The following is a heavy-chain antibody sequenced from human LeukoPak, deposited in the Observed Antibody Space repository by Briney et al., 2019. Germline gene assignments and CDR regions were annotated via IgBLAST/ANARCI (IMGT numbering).Heavy chain of an antibody. D-gene: IGHD5/OR15-5a*01. V-gene: IGHV3-53*04. J-gene: IGHJ4*02. CDR1: GFTVSDSY. CDR3: ASGSRFDY. Sequence: GGSLRLSCAASGFTVSDSYMSWVRQAPGKGLEWVSVIYSGGSIYYTDSVKGRFTISRHNSKNTLYLQMNSLRTEDTAVYYCASGSRFDYWGQGTLVTVSS. CDR2: IYSGGSI.